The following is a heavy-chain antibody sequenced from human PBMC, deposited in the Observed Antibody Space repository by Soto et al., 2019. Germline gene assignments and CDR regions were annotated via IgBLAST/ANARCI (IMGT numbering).Heavy chain of an antibody. CDR2: INPSGGST. J-gene: IGHJ4*02. V-gene: IGHV1-46*03. Sequence: GASVKVSCKTSGYTLTNYYMHWVRQAPGQGLEWMGIINPSGGSTSYAQKFHGRVTMTRDTSTGTVDMELSSLRFEDAAVYYCTRDVPGGSYYFDYWGQGTLVTVSS. D-gene: IGHD1-26*01. CDR3: TRDVPGGSYYFDY. CDR1: GYTLTNYY.